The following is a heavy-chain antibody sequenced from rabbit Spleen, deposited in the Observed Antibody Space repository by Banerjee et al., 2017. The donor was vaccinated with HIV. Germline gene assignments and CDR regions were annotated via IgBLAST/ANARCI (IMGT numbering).Heavy chain of an antibody. J-gene: IGHJ4*01. V-gene: IGHV1S40*01. D-gene: IGHD3-1*01. CDR3: ARAESGAGWSFSL. Sequence: QSLEESGGDLVKPGASLTLTCTASGFSFSSTYYMCWVRQAPGKGLESISCIYTGSSGSTYYASWAKGRFTISKTSSTTVTLQMTSLTAADTATYFCARAESGAGWSFSLWGQGTLVTVS. CDR2: IYTGSSGST. CDR1: GFSFSSTYY.